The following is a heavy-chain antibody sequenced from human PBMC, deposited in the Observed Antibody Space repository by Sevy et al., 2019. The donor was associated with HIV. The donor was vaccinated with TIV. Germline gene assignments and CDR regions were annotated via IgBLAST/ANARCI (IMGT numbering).Heavy chain of an antibody. V-gene: IGHV3-30*09. D-gene: IGHD2-21*02. CDR2: ISYDGRNK. Sequence: GGSLRLSCSASGFTFSSYALLWVRQAPGKGLEWVALISYDGRNKYYSDSVKGRFAISRDESKTTLFLQMESLRIEDKAIYYCARVGVSYCTDDCYHRFDYWGRGTLVTVSS. J-gene: IGHJ4*02. CDR3: ARVGVSYCTDDCYHRFDY. CDR1: GFTFSSYA.